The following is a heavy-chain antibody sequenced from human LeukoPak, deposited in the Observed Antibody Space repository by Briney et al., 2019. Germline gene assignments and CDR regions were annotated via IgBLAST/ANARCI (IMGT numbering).Heavy chain of an antibody. CDR2: IYYSRST. D-gene: IGHD4-17*01. CDR1: GGSISNSTYY. Sequence: SETLSLTCTVSGGSISNSTYYWGWIRQPPGKGLEWIGSIYYSRSTYYNPSLKSRVTISVDTSKNQFSLKLSSVTAADTAVYYCARVPTVTFFDYWGQGTLVTVSS. CDR3: ARVPTVTFFDY. J-gene: IGHJ4*02. V-gene: IGHV4-39*01.